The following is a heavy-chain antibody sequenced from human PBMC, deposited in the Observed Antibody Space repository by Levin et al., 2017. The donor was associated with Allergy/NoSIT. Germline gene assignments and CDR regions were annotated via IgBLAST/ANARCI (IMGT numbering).Heavy chain of an antibody. CDR2: ISYDGSNK. J-gene: IGHJ6*03. CDR1: GFTFSSYA. D-gene: IGHD5-12*01. CDR3: ARGLPSLVRLRFNYYYYYMDV. Sequence: AGGSLRLSCAASGFTFSSYAMHWVRQAPGKGLEWVAVISYDGSNKYYADSVKGRFTISRDNSKNTLYLQMNSLRAEDTAVYYCARGLPSLVRLRFNYYYYYMDVWGKGTTVTVSS. V-gene: IGHV3-30-3*01.